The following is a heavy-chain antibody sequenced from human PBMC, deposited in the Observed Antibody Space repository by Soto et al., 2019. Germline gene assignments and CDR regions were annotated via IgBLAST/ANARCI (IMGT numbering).Heavy chain of an antibody. CDR2: IFYLGSS. J-gene: IGHJ5*02. Sequence: LETLSLTCTVSGDSIISSDFYWGWVRQPPGKGLEWIGSIFYLGSSYYNPSLKSRVTMSVDTSKNQFSPRLRSVTAADTALYFCARHSLALRKNNWFDPWGQGIMVTVSS. V-gene: IGHV4-39*01. D-gene: IGHD3-3*02. CDR3: ARHSLALRKNNWFDP. CDR1: GDSIISSDFY.